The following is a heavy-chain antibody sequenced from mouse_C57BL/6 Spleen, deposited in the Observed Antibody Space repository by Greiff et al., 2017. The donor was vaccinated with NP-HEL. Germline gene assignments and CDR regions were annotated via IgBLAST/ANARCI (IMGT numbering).Heavy chain of an antibody. V-gene: IGHV5-16*01. CDR2: INYDGSST. CDR3: ARELGPSHYIDY. J-gene: IGHJ2*01. CDR1: GFTFSDYY. D-gene: IGHD6-1*01. Sequence: EVKLMESEGGLVQPGRSMKLSCTASGFTFSDYYMAWVRQVPEKGLEWVANINYDGSSTYYLDSLKSRFIISRDNAKNILYLQMSSLKSEDTATYYCARELGPSHYIDYWGQGTTLTESS.